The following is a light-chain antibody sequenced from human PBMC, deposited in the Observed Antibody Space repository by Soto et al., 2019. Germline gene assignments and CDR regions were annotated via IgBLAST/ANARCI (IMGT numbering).Light chain of an antibody. CDR2: SNN. J-gene: IGLJ2*01. CDR1: SSNIGSNF. Sequence: QSVLTQPPSASGTPGLRVTISCSGSSSNIGSNFVYWYQQLPGTAPKLLIYSNNQRPSGVPARFSGSKSGTSASLAISGLRSEDEADYFCAAWDDSLSVVFGGGTKVTVL. V-gene: IGLV1-47*02. CDR3: AAWDDSLSVV.